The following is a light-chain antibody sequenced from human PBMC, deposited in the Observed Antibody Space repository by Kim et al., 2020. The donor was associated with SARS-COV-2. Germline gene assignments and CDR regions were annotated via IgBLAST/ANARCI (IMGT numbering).Light chain of an antibody. CDR1: SNNVGYQG. CDR3: SAWDSSLSAWV. V-gene: IGLV10-54*01. Sequence: QAGLTQPPSVSKDLRQTATLTCTGNSNNVGYQGAAWLQHHQGHPPKLLSYRNNNRPSGISERLSASRSGNTASLTITGLQPEDEADYYCSAWDSSLSAWVFGGGTKLTVL. CDR2: RNN. J-gene: IGLJ3*02.